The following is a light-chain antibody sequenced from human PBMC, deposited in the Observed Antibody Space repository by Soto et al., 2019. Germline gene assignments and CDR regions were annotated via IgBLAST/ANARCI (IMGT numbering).Light chain of an antibody. CDR1: QSLGSTF. J-gene: IGKJ5*01. Sequence: TRDRATLSCRASQSLGSTFLAWYQQKSGQSPRLLIYCASDRATDIPNRFTGSGSGADFTLTISRLEPEDYAVYFCHQYGTLPISFG. CDR2: CAS. V-gene: IGKV3-20*01. CDR3: HQYGTLPIS.